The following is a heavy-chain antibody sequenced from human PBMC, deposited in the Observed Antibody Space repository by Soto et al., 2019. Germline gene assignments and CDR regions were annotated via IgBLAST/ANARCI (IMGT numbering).Heavy chain of an antibody. CDR1: GFSFSDSA. J-gene: IGHJ4*02. V-gene: IGHV3-23*01. Sequence: GGSLRLSCAASGFSFSDSAMSWVREAPGKGLEWVSGISGGGESTHYADSVKGRFTISRDNSRNTLDLQMNSLRSEDTAVYFCAKNCWTGYPPGGYWGRGVLVTVSS. D-gene: IGHD3-3*01. CDR3: AKNCWTGYPPGGY. CDR2: ISGGGEST.